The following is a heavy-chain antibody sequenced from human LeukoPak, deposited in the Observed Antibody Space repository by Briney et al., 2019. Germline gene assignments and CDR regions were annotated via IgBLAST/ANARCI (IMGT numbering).Heavy chain of an antibody. CDR2: INSDGSWT. D-gene: IGHD2/OR15-2a*01. Sequence: GGSLRLSCAASGSYWMHWVRQAPGKGLVWVSHINSDGSWTSYTDSVKGRFTISKDNAKSTVYLQMNNLRAEDTAVYYCVSFYETYWGRGTLVTVSS. J-gene: IGHJ4*02. CDR1: GSYW. CDR3: VSFYETY. V-gene: IGHV3-74*01.